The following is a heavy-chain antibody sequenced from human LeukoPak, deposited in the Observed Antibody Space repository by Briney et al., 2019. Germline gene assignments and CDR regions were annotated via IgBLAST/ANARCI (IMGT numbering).Heavy chain of an antibody. J-gene: IGHJ4*02. CDR1: GFTFSSYS. V-gene: IGHV3-48*04. CDR3: ARVSTRSGTTYYFDY. Sequence: QPGGSLRLSCAASGFTFSSYSMNWVRQAPGKGLEWVSYISSSSSTIYYADSVKGRITVSRDNARSSLFLQMNNLNAEDTAIYFCARVSTRSGTTYYFDYWGQGTLVTVSS. D-gene: IGHD3-10*01. CDR2: ISSSSSTI.